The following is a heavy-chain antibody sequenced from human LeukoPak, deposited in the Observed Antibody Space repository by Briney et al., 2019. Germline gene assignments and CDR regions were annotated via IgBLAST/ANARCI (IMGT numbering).Heavy chain of an antibody. CDR2: IYFGDSDT. J-gene: IGHJ4*02. Sequence: GESLKISCKASGNNYWIGWVRQMPGKGLEWMGIIYFGDSDTRYSPSFQGQVTSSADKSISTAYLQWSSLKASDTAMYFCARHSYGFGYWGQGTLVTVSS. CDR3: ARHSYGFGY. CDR1: GNNYW. D-gene: IGHD3-10*01. V-gene: IGHV5-51*01.